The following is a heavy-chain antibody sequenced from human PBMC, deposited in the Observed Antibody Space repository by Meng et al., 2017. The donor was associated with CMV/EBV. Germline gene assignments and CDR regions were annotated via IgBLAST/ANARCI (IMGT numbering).Heavy chain of an antibody. J-gene: IGHJ4*02. CDR2: MNPNSGNT. D-gene: IGHD3-9*01. Sequence: ASVKVSCKASGYTFTGYYMHWVRQAPGQGLEWMGWMNPNSGNTGYAQKFQGRVTMTRNTSISTAYMELSSLRSEDTAVYYCASVPPGRPVIMAYWGQGTLVTVSS. V-gene: IGHV1-8*02. CDR1: GYTFTGYY. CDR3: ASVPPGRPVIMAY.